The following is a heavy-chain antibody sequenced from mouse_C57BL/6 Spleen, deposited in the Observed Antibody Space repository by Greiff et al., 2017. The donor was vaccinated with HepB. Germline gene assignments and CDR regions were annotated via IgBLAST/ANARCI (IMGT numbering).Heavy chain of an antibody. V-gene: IGHV3-1*01. CDR3: ARGSSGPTWFAY. CDR2: ISYSGST. Sequence: EVKLVESGPGMVKPSQSLSLTCTVTGYSITSGYDWHWIRHFPGNKLEWMGYISYSGSTNYNPSLKSRISITHDTSKNHFFLKLNSVTTEDTATYYCARGSSGPTWFAYWGQGTLVTVSA. J-gene: IGHJ3*01. CDR1: GYSITSGYD. D-gene: IGHD3-2*02.